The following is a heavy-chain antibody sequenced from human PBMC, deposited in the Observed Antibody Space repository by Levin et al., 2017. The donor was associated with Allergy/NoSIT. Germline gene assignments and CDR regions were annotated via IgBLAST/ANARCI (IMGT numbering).Heavy chain of an antibody. D-gene: IGHD4-23*01. V-gene: IGHV1-2*02. CDR1: GYTFTGYY. J-gene: IGHJ5*02. CDR2: INPNSGGT. Sequence: GESLKISCKASGYTFTGYYIHWVRQAPGQGLEWMGWINPNSGGTNYAQKFQGRVTMTRDTSISTAYMELSRLRSDDTAVYYCARDPVTLGNWFDPWGQGTLVTVSS. CDR3: ARDPVTLGNWFDP.